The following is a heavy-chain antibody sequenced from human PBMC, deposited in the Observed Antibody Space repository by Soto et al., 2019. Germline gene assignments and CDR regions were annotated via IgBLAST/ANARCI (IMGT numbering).Heavy chain of an antibody. CDR2: IYYSGRT. CDR1: GESISSTSYY. D-gene: IGHD2-21*02. Sequence: SETLSLTCIVSGESISSTSYYWGWIRQPPGKGLEWIGSIYYSGRTYYNPSFKSRVTISIDTSKNQFSLKLSSVTATDTAVYYCARQRTTVVTQAYFDHWGQGALVTVSS. V-gene: IGHV4-39*01. CDR3: ARQRTTVVTQAYFDH. J-gene: IGHJ4*02.